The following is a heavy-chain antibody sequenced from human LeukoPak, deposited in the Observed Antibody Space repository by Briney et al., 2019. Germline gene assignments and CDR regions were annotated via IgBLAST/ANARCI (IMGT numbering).Heavy chain of an antibody. CDR1: GGSISIYY. V-gene: IGHV4-59*01. CDR3: ARDRELGS. CDR2: IYNSGST. D-gene: IGHD3-16*01. Sequence: SETLSLTCIVSGGSISIYYWNWIRQPPGKGLEWIGYIYNSGSTDYNPSLKRRVTISADTSKNQFSRKLTSVSAADTAVYYCARDRELGSWRQGILVSVSS. J-gene: IGHJ5*02.